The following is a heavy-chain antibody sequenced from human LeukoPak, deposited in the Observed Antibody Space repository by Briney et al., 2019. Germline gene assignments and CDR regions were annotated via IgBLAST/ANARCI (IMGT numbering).Heavy chain of an antibody. D-gene: IGHD4-17*01. CDR3: ARGGGDVGYFDY. CDR1: GGSISSGGYY. CDR2: IYYSRST. J-gene: IGHJ4*02. V-gene: IGHV4-31*03. Sequence: SETLSLTCTVSGGSISSGGYYWSWIRQHPGKGLEWIGYIYYSRSTYYNPSLKSRVTISVDTSKNQFSLKLSSVTAADTAVYYCARGGGDVGYFDYWGQGTLVTVSS.